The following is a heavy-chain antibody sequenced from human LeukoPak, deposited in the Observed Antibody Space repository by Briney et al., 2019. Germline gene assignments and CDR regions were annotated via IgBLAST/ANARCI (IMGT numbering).Heavy chain of an antibody. CDR1: GYTFTGYY. J-gene: IGHJ3*02. V-gene: IGHV1-2*02. CDR3: ARDLAPAHAFDI. Sequence: GASVKVSCKASGYTFTGYYMHWVRQAPGQGLEWMGWINPNSGGTNYAQKFQGRVTVTRDTSISTAYMELSRLRSDDTAVYYCARDLAPAHAFDIWGQGTTVTVSS. CDR2: INPNSGGT.